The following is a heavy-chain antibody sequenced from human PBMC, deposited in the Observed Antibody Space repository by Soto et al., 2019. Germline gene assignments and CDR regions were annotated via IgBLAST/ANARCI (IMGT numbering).Heavy chain of an antibody. J-gene: IGHJ4*02. D-gene: IGHD6-19*01. CDR1: GDSVASNSAA. CDR3: ARDSAVAGYFDY. V-gene: IGHV6-1*01. Sequence: PSHTLSLTCAISGDSVASNSAAWNLIRQSPSRGLEWLGRTYYRSKWYNDYAVSVKSRITINPDTSKNQFSLQLNSVTPEDTAVYYCARDSAVAGYFDYWGQGTLVTVSS. CDR2: TYYRSKWYN.